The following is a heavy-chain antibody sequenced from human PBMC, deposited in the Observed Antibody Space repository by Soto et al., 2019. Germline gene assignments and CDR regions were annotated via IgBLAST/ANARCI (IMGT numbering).Heavy chain of an antibody. Sequence: PGGSLRLSCAASGFTVSSNYMSWVRQAPGKGLEWVSVIYSGGSTYYADSVKGRFTISRDNSKNTLYLQMNSLRAEDTAVYYCARSPRSSRPFDYWGQGALVTVSS. CDR2: IYSGGST. CDR1: GFTVSSNY. CDR3: ARSPRSSRPFDY. V-gene: IGHV3-53*01. D-gene: IGHD6-13*01. J-gene: IGHJ4*02.